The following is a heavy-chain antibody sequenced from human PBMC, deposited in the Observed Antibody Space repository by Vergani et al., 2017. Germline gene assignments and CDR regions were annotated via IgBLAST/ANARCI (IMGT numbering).Heavy chain of an antibody. CDR1: GFTFSSYA. D-gene: IGHD3-10*01. J-gene: IGHJ3*02. CDR3: ARAGEEDAFDI. CDR2: ISYDGSNK. Sequence: QVQLVESGGGVVQPGRSLRLSCAASGFTFSSYAMHWVRQAPGKGLEWVAVISYDGSNKYYADSVKGRFTISRDNSKNTLYLQMNSLRAEDTAVYYCARAGEEDAFDIWGQGTMVTVSS. V-gene: IGHV3-30-3*01.